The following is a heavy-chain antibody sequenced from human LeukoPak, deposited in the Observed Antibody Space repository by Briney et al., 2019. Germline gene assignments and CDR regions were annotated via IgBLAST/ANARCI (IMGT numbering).Heavy chain of an antibody. J-gene: IGHJ4*02. CDR2: ISGSGGST. CDR3: AKHREFTMIEVVFDY. CDR1: GITLSSYA. V-gene: IGHV3-23*01. Sequence: GGSPRLSCVASGITLSSYAMSWVRQAPGKGLEWVSAISGSGGSTSCADSVKGGYNISRDTSKHTVYLQMNSLRAEDTAVYYCAKHREFTMIEVVFDYWGQGTPVTVSS. D-gene: IGHD3-22*01.